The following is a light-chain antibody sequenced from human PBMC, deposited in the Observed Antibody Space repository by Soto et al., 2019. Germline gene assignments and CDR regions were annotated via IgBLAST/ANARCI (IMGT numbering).Light chain of an antibody. CDR2: SND. J-gene: IGLJ1*01. CDR3: AAWDDSRNGYV. V-gene: IGLV1-44*01. CDR1: SSNIGSNT. Sequence: QSVMTQSPSASGTPGQRVTISCSGSSSNIGSNTVNWYQQLPGTAPKLLIYSNDQRPSGVPDRFSASKSGTSASLAISGLQSEDEADYYCAAWDDSRNGYVVGTGTKLTVL.